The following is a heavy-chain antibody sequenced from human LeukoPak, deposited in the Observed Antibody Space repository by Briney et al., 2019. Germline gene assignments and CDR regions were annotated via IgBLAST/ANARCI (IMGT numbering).Heavy chain of an antibody. V-gene: IGHV3-21*01. CDR2: ISSSSSYI. CDR3: ARDIAAAYYFDY. D-gene: IGHD6-13*01. J-gene: IGHJ4*02. Sequence: GGSLRLSCAASGFTFSSYSMNWVRQAPGKGLEWVSSISSSSSYIYYADSVKGRFTNSRDNAKNSLYLQMNSLRAEDTAVYYCARDIAAAYYFDYWGQGTLVTVSS. CDR1: GFTFSSYS.